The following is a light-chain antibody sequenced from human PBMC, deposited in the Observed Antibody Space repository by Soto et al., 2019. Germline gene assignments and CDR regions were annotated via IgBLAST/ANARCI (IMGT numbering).Light chain of an antibody. CDR1: QSVNNY. CDR3: QQHNNWPLT. Sequence: EIVMTQSPATLSVSPGERATLSCRASQSVNNYLAWYQQKPGQATRLLIYTVSTRATGIPARFSGSGSGTEFTLTISSLQSEDVAVYYCQQHNNWPLTFGGGTTVEIK. J-gene: IGKJ4*01. V-gene: IGKV3-15*01. CDR2: TVS.